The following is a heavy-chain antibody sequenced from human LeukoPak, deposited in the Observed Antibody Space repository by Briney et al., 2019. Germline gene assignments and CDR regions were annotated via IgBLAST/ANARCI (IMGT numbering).Heavy chain of an antibody. CDR3: ARGGRGEEGLDY. D-gene: IGHD3-16*01. Sequence: SQTLSLTCTVSGGSISRGGYYWSWIRQHPGKGLEWIGYIYYSGSTYYNPSLKSRVTISVDTSKNQFSLKLSSVTAADTAVYYCARGGRGEEGLDYWGQGTLVTVSS. V-gene: IGHV4-31*03. CDR2: IYYSGST. CDR1: GGSISRGGYY. J-gene: IGHJ4*02.